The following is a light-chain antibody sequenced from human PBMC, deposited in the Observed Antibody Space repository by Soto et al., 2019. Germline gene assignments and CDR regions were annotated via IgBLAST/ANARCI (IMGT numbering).Light chain of an antibody. J-gene: IGKJ1*01. V-gene: IGKV1-6*01. CDR1: QGIRND. CDR2: AAS. CDR3: LQDYNFRT. Sequence: AIRMSQSPASLSASVGDRVTITCRASQGIRNDLHWFRQKPGKAPRLLIYAASHLQNGVPSRFSGGGSGTDFSLTISSLQPEDFATYYCLQDYNFRTFGQGTKVDVK.